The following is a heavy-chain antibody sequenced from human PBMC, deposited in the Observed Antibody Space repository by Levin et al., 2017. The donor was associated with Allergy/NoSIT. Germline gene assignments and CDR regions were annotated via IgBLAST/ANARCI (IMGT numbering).Heavy chain of an antibody. CDR2: IWYDGSNK. D-gene: IGHD2-8*01. CDR1: GFTFSSYG. J-gene: IGHJ4*02. CDR3: ARDRGEGEDIVLMVYAITYYFDY. Sequence: GESLKISCAASGFTFSSYGMHWVRQAPGKGLEWVAVIWYDGSNKYYADSVKGRFTISRDNSKNTLYLQMNSLRAEDTAVYYCARDRGEGEDIVLMVYAITYYFDYWGQGTLVTVSS. V-gene: IGHV3-33*01.